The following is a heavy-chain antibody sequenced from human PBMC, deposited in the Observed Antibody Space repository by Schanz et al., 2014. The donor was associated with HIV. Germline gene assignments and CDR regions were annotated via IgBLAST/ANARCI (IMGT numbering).Heavy chain of an antibody. Sequence: VQLLESGGGFVQPGGSLRLSCAASGFTFSDYYMNWIRQAPGKGLEWVSYISSSGGNIFYADSVKGRFTISRDNARNSLHLQMNSLRADDTAVYYCVSKDYWGQGTLVTVTS. CDR3: VSKDY. CDR1: GFTFSDYY. CDR2: ISSSGGNI. J-gene: IGHJ4*02. V-gene: IGHV3-11*01.